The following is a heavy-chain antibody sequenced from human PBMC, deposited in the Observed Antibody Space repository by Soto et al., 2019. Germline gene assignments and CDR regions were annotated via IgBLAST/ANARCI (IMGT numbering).Heavy chain of an antibody. V-gene: IGHV3-74*01. D-gene: IGHD2-2*03. J-gene: IGHJ5*02. CDR2: ISADGTTT. CDR1: GFTFSNYW. Sequence: LSCAASGFTFSNYWMYWVRQPPGKGLVWVSRISADGTTTGYADSVKGRFSISRDNAKNTLYLQMNSLRAEDTAVYFCAGPWISYSDPNNWFDLWGQGTLVTVSS. CDR3: AGPWISYSDPNNWFDL.